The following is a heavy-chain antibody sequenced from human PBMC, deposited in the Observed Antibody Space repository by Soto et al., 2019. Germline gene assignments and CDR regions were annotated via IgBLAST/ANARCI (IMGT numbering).Heavy chain of an antibody. J-gene: IGHJ6*03. CDR2: IRSKAYGGTT. CDR3: TRDPLGYCSSTSCLDMDV. D-gene: IGHD2-2*01. V-gene: IGHV3-49*03. CDR1: GFTFGDYA. Sequence: GGSLRLSCTASGFTFGDYAMSWFRQAPGKGLEWVGFIRSKAYGGTTEYAASVKGRFTISRDDSKSIAYLQMNSLKAEDTAVYYCTRDPLGYCSSTSCLDMDVWGKGTTVPVSS.